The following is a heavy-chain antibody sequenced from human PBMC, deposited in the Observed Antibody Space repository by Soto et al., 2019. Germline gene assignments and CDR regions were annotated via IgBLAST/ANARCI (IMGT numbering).Heavy chain of an antibody. V-gene: IGHV5-51*01. Sequence: GESLKISCKGSGYSFTSYWIGWVRQMPGKGLEWMGIIYPGDSDTRYSPSFQGQVTISADKSISTAYLQWSSLKASDTAMYYCARHYYGSGTGVAPDYWGQGTLVTVSS. J-gene: IGHJ4*02. D-gene: IGHD3-10*01. CDR1: GYSFTSYW. CDR3: ARHYYGSGTGVAPDY. CDR2: IYPGDSDT.